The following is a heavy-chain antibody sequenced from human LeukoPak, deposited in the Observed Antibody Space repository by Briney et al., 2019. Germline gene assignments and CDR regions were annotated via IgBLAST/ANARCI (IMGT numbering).Heavy chain of an antibody. V-gene: IGHV4-34*01. CDR3: ARGLGTLLRYNWNHGLDP. D-gene: IGHD1-14*01. CDR1: GGSFSGYY. J-gene: IGHJ5*02. Sequence: SETLSLTCAVYGGSFSGYYWSWIRQPPGKGLEWIGEINHSGSTNYNPSPKSRVTISVDTSKNQFSLKLSSVTAADTAVYYCARGLGTLLRYNWNHGLDPWGQGTLVTVSS. CDR2: INHSGST.